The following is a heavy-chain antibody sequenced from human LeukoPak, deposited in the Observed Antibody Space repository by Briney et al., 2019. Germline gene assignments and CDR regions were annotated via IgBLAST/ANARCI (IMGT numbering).Heavy chain of an antibody. J-gene: IGHJ4*02. CDR1: GFTFSSYG. CDR3: SRGGATC. Sequence: PGGSLRLSCAASGFTFSSYGMHWVRQAPGKGLVWVSHISVDGSGTNYADSVKGRFTISRDNAKNTLYLHMNSLRAEDTAVYFCSRGGATCWGQGTLVTVSS. D-gene: IGHD1-26*01. CDR2: ISVDGSGT. V-gene: IGHV3-74*01.